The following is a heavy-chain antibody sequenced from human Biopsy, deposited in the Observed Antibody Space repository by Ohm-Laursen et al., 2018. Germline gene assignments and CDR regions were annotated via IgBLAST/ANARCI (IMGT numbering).Heavy chain of an antibody. CDR3: ARAGIGSDGTDSYYYGMDF. D-gene: IGHD5-24*01. V-gene: IGHV1-46*01. CDR1: GITLATYH. J-gene: IGHJ6*02. Sequence: SVKASCKASGITLATYHIHWVRQAPGQGLEWMGVISPSGVTTSFSQKFQGRITMTRDTSTGTAYMDLNSLGSEDTAVYYCARAGIGSDGTDSYYYGMDFWGPGTTVTVSS. CDR2: ISPSGVTT.